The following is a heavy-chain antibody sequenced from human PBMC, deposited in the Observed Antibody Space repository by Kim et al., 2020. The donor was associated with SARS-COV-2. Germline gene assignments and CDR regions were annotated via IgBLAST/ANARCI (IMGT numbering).Heavy chain of an antibody. Sequence: ADSVKGRFTISRDNAKNSLYLQMNSLRAEDTAVYYCASWADRVVITSFDYWGQGTLVTVSS. D-gene: IGHD3-22*01. J-gene: IGHJ4*02. V-gene: IGHV3-21*01. CDR3: ASWADRVVITSFDY.